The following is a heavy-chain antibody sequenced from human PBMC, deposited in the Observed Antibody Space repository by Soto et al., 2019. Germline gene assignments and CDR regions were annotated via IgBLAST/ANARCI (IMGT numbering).Heavy chain of an antibody. CDR3: ARYVLRYFDWSASAGDVDY. D-gene: IGHD3-9*01. Sequence: SETLCLRNTVSGGSSGGHCGRWIRKQTGKGLEWIASIYYSDKTYYNPSLLSRVTISVDTSKNQFSLKLSSVTAADTAVYYCARYVLRYFDWSASAGDVDYWGQGTLVTVSS. CDR2: IYYSDKT. J-gene: IGHJ4*02. CDR1: GGSSGGHC. V-gene: IGHV4-59*05.